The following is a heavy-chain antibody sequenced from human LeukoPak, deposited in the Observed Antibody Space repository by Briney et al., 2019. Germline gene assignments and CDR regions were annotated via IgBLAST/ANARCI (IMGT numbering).Heavy chain of an antibody. CDR3: AKDARGGTPYYYYYYGMDV. J-gene: IGHJ6*02. Sequence: GGSLRLSCAASGFTFSSYAMSWVRQAPGKGLEWVSAISGSGGSTYYADSVKGRFTISRDNSKNTLYLQMNSLRAEDTAVYYCAKDARGGTPYYYYYYGMDVWGQGTTVTVSS. D-gene: IGHD3-10*01. CDR2: ISGSGGST. CDR1: GFTFSSYA. V-gene: IGHV3-23*01.